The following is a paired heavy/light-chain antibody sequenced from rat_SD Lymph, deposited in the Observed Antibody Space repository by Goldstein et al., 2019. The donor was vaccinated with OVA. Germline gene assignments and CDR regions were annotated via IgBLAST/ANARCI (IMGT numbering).Light chain of an antibody. Sequence: DTVLTQSPALAVSLGQRVTISCRASKSVSTYMHWYQQKSGQQPKLLIYSASNLKSGVPSRFSGSGSGTDFTLTIDPVEADDIANYYCQQTNELPYTFGPGTKLELK. CDR1: KSVSTY. J-gene: IGKJ2-3*01. V-gene: IGKV3S6*01. CDR3: QQTNELPYT. CDR2: SAS.
Heavy chain of an antibody. CDR1: GISLTSYS. Sequence: QVQLKESGPGLVQPSETLSLTCTVSGISLTSYSVHWVRQHSGKSLEWMGRIWSDGVTSYNSAFTSRLSISRDTSKSQVFLKMNSLQTEDTGTYYCGSMSFNFGSHHFDHWGQGVLVTVSS. J-gene: IGHJ2*01. D-gene: IGHD1-3*01. V-gene: IGHV2S18*01. CDR3: GSMSFNFGSHHFDH. CDR2: IWSDGVT.